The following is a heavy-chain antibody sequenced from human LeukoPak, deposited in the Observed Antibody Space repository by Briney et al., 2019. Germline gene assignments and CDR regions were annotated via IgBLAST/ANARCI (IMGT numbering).Heavy chain of an antibody. CDR2: IYYSGST. CDR3: ARLGEDRADYYMDV. D-gene: IGHD3-16*01. V-gene: IGHV4-59*01. Sequence: PSETLSLTCTVSGGSISSYYWSWIRQPPGKGLEWIGCIYYSGSTNYNPSLTSRVTISVDTSKNQFSLKLSSVTAADTAVYYCARLGEDRADYYMDVWGKGTTVTVSS. CDR1: GGSISSYY. J-gene: IGHJ6*03.